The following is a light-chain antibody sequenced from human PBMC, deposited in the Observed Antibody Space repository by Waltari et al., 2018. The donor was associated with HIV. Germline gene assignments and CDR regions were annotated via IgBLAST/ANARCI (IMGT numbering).Light chain of an antibody. V-gene: IGLV1-47*01. CDR3: ATWEDSLGGYVV. Sequence: QSVVTQPPSASGAPGQRVTISCSGGSSNIGRNFVYWYQQFPGQAPQLLIYRDNQRPSGVPDRFSGSKSGTSASLAISGLQSDDEASYHCATWEDSLGGYVVFGGGTKLTVL. J-gene: IGLJ2*01. CDR2: RDN. CDR1: SSNIGRNF.